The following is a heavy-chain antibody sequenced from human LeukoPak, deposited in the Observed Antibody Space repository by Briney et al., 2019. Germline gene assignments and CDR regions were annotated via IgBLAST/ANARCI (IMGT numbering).Heavy chain of an antibody. CDR1: GFTFSSYW. V-gene: IGHV3-7*01. CDR2: IRQDGSEK. J-gene: IGHJ4*02. Sequence: PGGSLRLSCAASGFTFSSYWMSWVRQAPGKGLEWVANIRQDGSEKNYVDSVKGRFTISRDNAKNSLYLQMNSLRVEDTAVYYCAREATGWRPLDFWGQGTLVTVSS. D-gene: IGHD6-19*01. CDR3: AREATGWRPLDF.